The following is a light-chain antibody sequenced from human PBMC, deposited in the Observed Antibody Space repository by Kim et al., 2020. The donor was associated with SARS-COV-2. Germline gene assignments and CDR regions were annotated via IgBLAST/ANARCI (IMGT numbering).Light chain of an antibody. Sequence: VSPGESAALACRASQSVSSNLAWYQQKPGQAPRLLIYGASTRATGIPARFSGSGSGTEFTLTISSLQSEDFAVYYCQQYNNLPRTFGQGIKVDIK. J-gene: IGKJ1*01. V-gene: IGKV3-15*01. CDR2: GAS. CDR1: QSVSSN. CDR3: QQYNNLPRT.